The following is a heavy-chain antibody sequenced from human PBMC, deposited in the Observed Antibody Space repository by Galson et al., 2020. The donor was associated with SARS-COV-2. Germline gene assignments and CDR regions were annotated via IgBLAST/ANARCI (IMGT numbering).Heavy chain of an antibody. CDR2: IYYSGST. CDR3: ARGDYSNRYYYYYAMDV. CDR1: GGSISSDDYY. J-gene: IGHJ6*02. D-gene: IGHD4-4*01. Sequence: ETSETLSLTCIVSGGSISSDDYYWSWIRQPPGKDLEWIGYIYYSGSTYYNPSLKSRVTISVDTSKNQFSLKLSSVTAADTAVYYCARGDYSNRYYYYYAMDVWGQGTTVTVSS. V-gene: IGHV4-30-4*01.